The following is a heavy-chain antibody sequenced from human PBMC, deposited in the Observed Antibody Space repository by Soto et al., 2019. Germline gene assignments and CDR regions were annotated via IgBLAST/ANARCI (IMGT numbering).Heavy chain of an antibody. CDR1: GYTFTSYD. D-gene: IGHD6-13*01. J-gene: IGHJ6*02. CDR2: MNPNSGNT. Sequence: QVQLVQSGAEVKKPGASVKVSCKASGYTFTSYDINWVRQATGQGLEWMGWMNPNSGNTGDPQKFQGRVTMTRNISISTAEMDLSSLGSDDTAGYYCARGHGSSWDLDYGMDVWGQGTTVTVSS. CDR3: ARGHGSSWDLDYGMDV. V-gene: IGHV1-8*01.